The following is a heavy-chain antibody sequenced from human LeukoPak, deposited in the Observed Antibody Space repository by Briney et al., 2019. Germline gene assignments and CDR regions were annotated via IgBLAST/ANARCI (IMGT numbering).Heavy chain of an antibody. Sequence: PSETLSLTCAVYGGSFIGYYCSCIRQPPGKGLEWIGEINHSGSTNYNPSLKSRVTISVDTSKNQFSLKLSSVTAADTAVHYCAREGYSYGYWGQGTLVTVSS. J-gene: IGHJ4*02. CDR2: INHSGST. CDR3: AREGYSYGY. D-gene: IGHD5-18*01. CDR1: GGSFIGYY. V-gene: IGHV4-34*01.